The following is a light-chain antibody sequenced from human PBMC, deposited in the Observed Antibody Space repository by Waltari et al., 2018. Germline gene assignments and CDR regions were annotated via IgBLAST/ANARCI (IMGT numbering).Light chain of an antibody. CDR1: HIITTL. V-gene: IGKV1-5*03. J-gene: IGKJ1*01. CDR2: KAF. CDR3: QQYNTYWT. Sequence: DIQMTQSPSTLSASIGDSVTITCRASHIITTLLSWYQQKPGKAPKLLIYKAFSLESGVPSRFSGSGSGTEFTLTISSLQPDDFATYYCQQYNTYWTFGQGTKVEIK.